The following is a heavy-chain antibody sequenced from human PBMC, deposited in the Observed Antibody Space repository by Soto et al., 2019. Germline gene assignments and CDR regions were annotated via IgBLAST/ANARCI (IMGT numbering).Heavy chain of an antibody. CDR3: AHTQFFNWRYAVAGWFDP. CDR2: IFWNDDK. CDR1: GFSLSTSGVG. V-gene: IGHV2-5*01. J-gene: IGHJ5*02. D-gene: IGHD1-1*01. Sequence: SGPTLVNPTQTLTLTCTFSGFSLSTSGVGVGWIRQPPGKALEWLALIFWNDDKRYTPALKSRLTVTKDTPKNQVVLTMTNMDPVDTATYYRAHTQFFNWRYAVAGWFDPWGQGTLVTVSS.